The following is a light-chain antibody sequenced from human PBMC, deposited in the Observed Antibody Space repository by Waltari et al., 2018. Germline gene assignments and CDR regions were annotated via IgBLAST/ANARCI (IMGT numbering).Light chain of an antibody. Sequence: DIQMTQSPSTLSASVADRVTITCRASQTVSAWLAWYQQKPGKAPKLLIYKASTLENGVPSRFSGSGSGIEFTLTISSLQPDDSASYYCQQYNTYRTFGQGTKVEVK. J-gene: IGKJ1*01. V-gene: IGKV1-5*03. CDR2: KAS. CDR3: QQYNTYRT. CDR1: QTVSAW.